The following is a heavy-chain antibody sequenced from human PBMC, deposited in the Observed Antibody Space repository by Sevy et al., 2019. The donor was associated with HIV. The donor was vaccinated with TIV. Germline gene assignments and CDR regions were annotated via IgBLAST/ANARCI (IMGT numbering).Heavy chain of an antibody. CDR1: GFPFSKYS. D-gene: IGHD2-8*01. CDR2: FSFGCGQI. V-gene: IGHV3-21*04. J-gene: IGHJ4*02. CDR3: AREGCTRPHDY. Sequence: GGSLRLSCAASGFPFSKYSMSWIRQTPGKGLEWVATFSFGCGQINYADSVKGRFTISRIDSRNTFYLQMNSLGSDDTAIYYCAREGCTRPHDYWGQGTVVTVSS.